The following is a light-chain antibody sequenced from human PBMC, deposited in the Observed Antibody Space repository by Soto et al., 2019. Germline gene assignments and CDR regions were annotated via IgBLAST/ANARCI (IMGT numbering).Light chain of an antibody. CDR3: SSYAGSNNLL. Sequence: QSVLTQPPSASGSPGQSVTISCTGTSSDVGAYNYVSWYQQYPGKAPKLMIYEVTKRPSGVPDRFSGSKSGNTASLTVSGLQGEDEADYYCSSYAGSNNLLFGGGTKVTVL. CDR1: SSDVGAYNY. CDR2: EVT. J-gene: IGLJ2*01. V-gene: IGLV2-8*01.